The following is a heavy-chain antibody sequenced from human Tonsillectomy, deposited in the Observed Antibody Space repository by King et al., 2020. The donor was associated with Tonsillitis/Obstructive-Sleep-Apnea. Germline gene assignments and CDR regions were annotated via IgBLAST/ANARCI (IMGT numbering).Heavy chain of an antibody. V-gene: IGHV3-48*03. D-gene: IGHD6-6*01. CDR2: ISSSGSTI. CDR1: GFTFSSYE. CDR3: ARDSSTYSSSAGMDY. J-gene: IGHJ4*02. Sequence: VQLVESGGGLVQPGGSLRLSCAASGFTFSSYEMNWVRQAPGKGLEWVSYISSSGSTINYADSVKGRFTISRDNAKNSLYLQMNSLRAEDTAVYYCARDSSTYSSSAGMDYWGQGTLVTVSS.